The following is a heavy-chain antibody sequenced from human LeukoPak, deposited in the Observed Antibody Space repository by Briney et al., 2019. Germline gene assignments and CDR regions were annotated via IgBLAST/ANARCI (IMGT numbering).Heavy chain of an antibody. CDR2: INPNTGDT. V-gene: IGHV1-2*02. Sequence: ASVKVSCKASGYTFTSYAMNWVRQAPGQGLEWMGWINPNTGDTNFTQKFQGRVTMTRDKSITTAYMDLSWLKSDDTAVYYCARDEIGGSNWFDPWGQGTLVTVSS. CDR1: GYTFTSYA. D-gene: IGHD3-10*01. J-gene: IGHJ5*02. CDR3: ARDEIGGSNWFDP.